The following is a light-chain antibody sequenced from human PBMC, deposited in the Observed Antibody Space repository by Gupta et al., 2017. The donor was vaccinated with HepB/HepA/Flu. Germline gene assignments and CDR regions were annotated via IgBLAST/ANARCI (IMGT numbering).Light chain of an antibody. Sequence: DTQMTQSPSSLSPSVRDRLTIPRRASQSVSTHLHPYNQNPGNAPKLPIYAASAVQSRVPSRFTGRGSLTDFSRTRSRRVAEDFATYYCRSSYGGTTFGPGTRLD. CDR1: QSVSTH. CDR3: RSSYGGTT. V-gene: IGKV1-39*01. J-gene: IGKJ3*01. CDR2: AAS.